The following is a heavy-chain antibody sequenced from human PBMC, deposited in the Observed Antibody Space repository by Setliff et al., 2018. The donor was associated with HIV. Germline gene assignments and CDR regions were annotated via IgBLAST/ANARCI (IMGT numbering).Heavy chain of an antibody. CDR1: GFNFGHYV. Sequence: ASGFNFGHYVMHWVRQRPGKGLEWVSGISWSSGGVGYADSVRGRFTVSRDNAKNSLYLQMNSLRAEDTAVYYCAKDGSHFWSGSPDYWGQGTLVTVSS. CDR2: ISWSSGGV. D-gene: IGHD3-3*01. V-gene: IGHV3-9*01. CDR3: AKDGSHFWSGSPDY. J-gene: IGHJ4*02.